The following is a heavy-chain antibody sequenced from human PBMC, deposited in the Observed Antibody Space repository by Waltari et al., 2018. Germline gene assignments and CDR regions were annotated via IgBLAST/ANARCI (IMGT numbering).Heavy chain of an antibody. CDR2: IYSSGST. Sequence: QLQLQQSGPGLVKPSQTLSLACSLSGDSISGSYYWNWVRQTAGEGLAWLGYIYSSGSTTYHPSLQSRATISIVNKTQFSLKLAAVTAADTAVYYCARSDVVVAPARNNYYFPMEVWGQGTTVTVSS. CDR1: GDSISGSYY. J-gene: IGHJ6*03. V-gene: IGHV4-61*09. D-gene: IGHD2-21*01. CDR3: ARSDVVVAPARNNYYFPMEV.